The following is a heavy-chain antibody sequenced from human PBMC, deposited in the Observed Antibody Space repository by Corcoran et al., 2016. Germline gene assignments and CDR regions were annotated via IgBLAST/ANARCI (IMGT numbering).Heavy chain of an antibody. CDR2: INPNSGGT. Sequence: QVQLVQSGAEVKKPGASVKVSCKASGYTFTGYYMHWVRQAPGQGLEWMGWINPNSGGTNYAQTFQGWVTMTRDTSISTAYMELSRLRSDDTAVYYCARPTYYYDSSDPTGGAFDIWGHGTMVTVSS. V-gene: IGHV1-2*04. CDR1: GYTFTGYY. D-gene: IGHD3-22*01. J-gene: IGHJ3*02. CDR3: ARPTYYYDSSDPTGGAFDI.